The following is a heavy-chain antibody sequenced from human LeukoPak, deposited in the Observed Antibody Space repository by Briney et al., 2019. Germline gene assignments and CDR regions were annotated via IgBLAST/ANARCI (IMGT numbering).Heavy chain of an antibody. V-gene: IGHV3-23*01. CDR2: ISGSGDST. J-gene: IGHJ6*03. D-gene: IGHD6-13*01. CDR3: AKEGSSSWPDYYYYYMDV. Sequence: GGSLRLSCAASGFTFSSYAMNWVRQAPGKGLEWVSTISGSGDSTYYADSVKGRFTISRDNSKNTLYLQMNSLRAEDTAVYCCAKEGSSSWPDYYYYYMDVWGKGTTVTVSS. CDR1: GFTFSSYA.